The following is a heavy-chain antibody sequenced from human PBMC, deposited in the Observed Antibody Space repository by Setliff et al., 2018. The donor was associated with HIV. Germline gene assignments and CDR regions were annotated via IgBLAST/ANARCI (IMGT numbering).Heavy chain of an antibody. J-gene: IGHJ3*02. CDR3: ATIRAGSDYGHAFDI. Sequence: ASVKVSCKASGYTFTGYYMHWVRQAPGQGLEWMGWINPNNGGTNYAQKFQGWVTMTRDTSTSTVYMELSSLRSEDTAVYYCATIRAGSDYGHAFDIWGQGTMVTVSS. CDR1: GYTFTGYY. CDR2: INPNNGGT. V-gene: IGHV1-2*04. D-gene: IGHD4-17*01.